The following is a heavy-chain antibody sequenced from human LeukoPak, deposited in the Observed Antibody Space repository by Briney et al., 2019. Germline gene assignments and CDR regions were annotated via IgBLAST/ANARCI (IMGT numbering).Heavy chain of an antibody. J-gene: IGHJ5*02. CDR3: ARVYYASWSGQPLSQHWLDP. V-gene: IGHV3-11*04. D-gene: IGHD3-3*01. CDR2: IRSTGSST. Sequence: GGSLRLSCAASGFTFRDYYVTWIRQAPGKGLEWVSYIRSTGSSTAYADSVKGRFAISRDNAKNSLYLQMNGLRVEDTAIYYCARVYYASWSGQPLSQHWLDPWGQGTLVTVSS. CDR1: GFTFRDYY.